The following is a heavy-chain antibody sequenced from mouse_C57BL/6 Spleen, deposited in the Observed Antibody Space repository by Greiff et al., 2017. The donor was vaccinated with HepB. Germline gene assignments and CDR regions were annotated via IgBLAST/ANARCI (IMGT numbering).Heavy chain of an antibody. CDR2: IYPGDGDT. J-gene: IGHJ2*01. CDR1: GYAFSSYW. D-gene: IGHD2-3*01. Sequence: VMLVESGAELVKPGASVKISCKASGYAFSSYWMNWVKQRPGKGLEWIGQIYPGDGDTNYNGKFKGKATLTADKSSSTAYMQLSSLTSEDSAVYFCARFDDGTLYYFDYWGQGTTLTVSS. CDR3: ARFDDGTLYYFDY. V-gene: IGHV1-80*01.